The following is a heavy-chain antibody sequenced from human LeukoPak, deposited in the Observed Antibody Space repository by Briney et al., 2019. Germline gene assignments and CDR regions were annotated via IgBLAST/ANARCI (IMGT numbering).Heavy chain of an antibody. V-gene: IGHV1-69*13. Sequence: SVTVSCKASGGTFNSYAISWVRQAPGQGLEWMGGIIPIFGTANYAQKFQGRVTITADESTSTAYMELSSLRSEDTAIYYCATYRQVLLPFESWGQGTLVTVSS. J-gene: IGHJ4*02. CDR2: IIPIFGTA. D-gene: IGHD2/OR15-2a*01. CDR3: ATYRQVLLPFES. CDR1: GGTFNSYA.